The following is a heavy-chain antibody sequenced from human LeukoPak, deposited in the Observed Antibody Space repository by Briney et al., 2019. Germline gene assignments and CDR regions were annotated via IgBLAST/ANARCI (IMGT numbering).Heavy chain of an antibody. Sequence: SETLSLTCTVSGGSISSGSYYWSWIRQPAGKGLEWIGRIYTSGSTNYNPSLKSRVTISVDTSKNQFSLKLSSVTAADTAVYYCARVRYYGSGSYLVGCGMDVRGQGTTVTVSS. V-gene: IGHV4-61*02. CDR2: IYTSGST. J-gene: IGHJ6*02. CDR3: ARVRYYGSGSYLVGCGMDV. CDR1: GGSISSGSYY. D-gene: IGHD3-10*01.